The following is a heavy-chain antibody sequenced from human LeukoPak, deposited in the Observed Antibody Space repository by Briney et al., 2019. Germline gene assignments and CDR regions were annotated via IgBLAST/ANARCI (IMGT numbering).Heavy chain of an antibody. J-gene: IGHJ3*02. CDR3: AKTSHAFGAFDI. CDR2: ISSSSSYI. CDR1: GFTFSSYG. Sequence: GGTLRLSCAASGFTFSSYGMSWVRQAPGKGLEWVSSISSSSSYIYYADSVKGRFTISRDNAKNSLYLQMNSLRAEDTAVYYCAKTSHAFGAFDIWGQGTMVTVSS. D-gene: IGHD3-16*01. V-gene: IGHV3-21*04.